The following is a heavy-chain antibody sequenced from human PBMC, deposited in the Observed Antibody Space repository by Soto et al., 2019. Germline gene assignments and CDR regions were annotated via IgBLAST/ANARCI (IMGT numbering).Heavy chain of an antibody. J-gene: IGHJ4*02. CDR1: GFTFRTYD. CDR2: ISGGGTTT. V-gene: IGHV3-23*01. CDR3: AKSRQGYGNYDFDY. Sequence: LRLSFAASGFTFRTYDMTWVRQAPGQGLEWVSSISGGGTTTYYADSVKGRFTISRDNSNSTPYLQMNSLRAEDTAVYYCAKSRQGYGNYDFDYWGQGALVTVSS. D-gene: IGHD1-7*01.